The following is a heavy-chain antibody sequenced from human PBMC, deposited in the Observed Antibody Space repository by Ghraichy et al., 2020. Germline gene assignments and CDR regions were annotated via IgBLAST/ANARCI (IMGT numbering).Heavy chain of an antibody. CDR2: IYYTGTT. CDR3: ARHDSKMFPPILSSYYYGMNV. Sequence: SETLSLTCTISGGSISSYFWTWIRQSPGKALEWIGYIYYTGTTKYNPSLTSRVTISVDTSKNQFSLKLNSVTAAATAVYYCARHDSKMFPPILSSYYYGMNVWGQGTAVTVSS. J-gene: IGHJ6*02. D-gene: IGHD3-10*02. CDR1: GGSISSYF. V-gene: IGHV4-59*08.